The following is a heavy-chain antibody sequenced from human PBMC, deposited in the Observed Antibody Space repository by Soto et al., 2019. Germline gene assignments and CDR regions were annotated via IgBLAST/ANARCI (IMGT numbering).Heavy chain of an antibody. V-gene: IGHV3-48*02. CDR3: AKGLAGLPAVNRLDP. Sequence: PGGSLRLSCAASGFTFSSYDMNWVRQATVQGLEWVSYIRGGSCRSFYADSVKGRFTISRDNAKNSLYLQMNSLGDEDTDVYYCAKGLAGLPAVNRLDPWGQGSLVTGS. CDR1: GFTFSSYD. D-gene: IGHD2-2*01. CDR2: IRGGSCRS. J-gene: IGHJ5*02.